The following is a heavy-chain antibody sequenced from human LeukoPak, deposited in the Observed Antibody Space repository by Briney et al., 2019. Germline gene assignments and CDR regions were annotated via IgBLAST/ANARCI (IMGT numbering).Heavy chain of an antibody. CDR2: ISYDGSNK. CDR1: GFTFSSYA. Sequence: PGGSLRLSCAASGFTFSSYAMHWVRQAPGKGLEWVAVISYDGSNKYYADSVKGRFTISRDNSKNTLYLQMNSLRAEDTAVYYCARPYSSGWYRVSYYYYMDVWGKGTTVTVSS. J-gene: IGHJ6*03. V-gene: IGHV3-30*04. CDR3: ARPYSSGWYRVSYYYYMDV. D-gene: IGHD6-19*01.